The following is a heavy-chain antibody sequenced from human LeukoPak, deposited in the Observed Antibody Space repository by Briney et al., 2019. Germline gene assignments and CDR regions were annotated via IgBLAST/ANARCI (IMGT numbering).Heavy chain of an antibody. CDR1: GGSFSGYY. D-gene: IGHD3-3*01. CDR3: ARGPPGNYDFWSGYYGWARPAWFDP. V-gene: IGHV4-34*01. J-gene: IGHJ5*02. Sequence: SETLSLTCAVYGGSFSGYYWSWIRQPPGKGLEWIGEINHSGSTNYNPSLKSRVTISVDTSKNQFSLKLSSVTAADTAVYYCARGPPGNYDFWSGYYGWARPAWFDPWGQGTLVTVCS. CDR2: INHSGST.